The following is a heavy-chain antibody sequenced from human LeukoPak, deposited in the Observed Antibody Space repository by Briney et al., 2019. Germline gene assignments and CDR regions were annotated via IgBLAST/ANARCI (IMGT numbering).Heavy chain of an antibody. V-gene: IGHV1-18*01. Sequence: ASVKVSFKASGYTFTSYGISWVRQAPGQGLEWMGWINAYNGNTKYAQNLQGRVTMTTDTSTSTAYMELRSLRSDDTAVYNCVREDSSGYYDDWGQGTLVTVSS. J-gene: IGHJ4*02. CDR2: INAYNGNT. D-gene: IGHD3-22*01. CDR1: GYTFTSYG. CDR3: VREDSSGYYDD.